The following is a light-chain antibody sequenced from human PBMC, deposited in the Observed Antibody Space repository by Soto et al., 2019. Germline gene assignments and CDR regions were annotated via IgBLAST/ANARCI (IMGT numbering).Light chain of an antibody. V-gene: IGLV2-14*01. CDR3: SSFTSQSSLI. CDR1: MRDVGAYNL. CDR2: EVR. Sequence: QSALTQPASVSGSPGQSITISCAGTMRDVGAYNLVSWYQQHPGRAPQLIIFEVRYRPSGISFRFSGSKSGNTASLTISGLQAEDEADYYCSSFTSQSSLIFGGGNKLTVL. J-gene: IGLJ2*01.